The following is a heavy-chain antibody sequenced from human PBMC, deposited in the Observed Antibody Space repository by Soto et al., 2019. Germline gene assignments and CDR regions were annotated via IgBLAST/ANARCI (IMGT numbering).Heavy chain of an antibody. D-gene: IGHD2-15*01. CDR1: GFTFSNYA. V-gene: IGHV3-23*01. Sequence: EVQLLESGGGLIQPGGSLRLSCAASGFTFSNYAMSWVRQAPGKGLEWVSAISGSGGSTYYADSVKGRFTISRDNSKNTLFLQMNSRRAEDTAVYYCAKDRYCSGGSCYAEWAFDIWGQGTMVTVSS. CDR2: ISGSGGST. J-gene: IGHJ3*02. CDR3: AKDRYCSGGSCYAEWAFDI.